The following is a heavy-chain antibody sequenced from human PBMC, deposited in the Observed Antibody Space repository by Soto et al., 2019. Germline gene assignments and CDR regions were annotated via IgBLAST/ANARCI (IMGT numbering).Heavy chain of an antibody. CDR3: ARGTIVERPYFYMDV. D-gene: IGHD2-15*01. CDR1: GYPFISYG. V-gene: IGHV1-18*01. Sequence: VQLVQSGGEVKKPGASVRVSCKASGYPFISYGISWVRQATGQGPEWMGWVSGHNGNTYYAQKFQGRVTMTTDTSTNTAYMELRSLRSDDTAVYYCARGTIVERPYFYMDVWGKGTTVTVSS. J-gene: IGHJ6*03. CDR2: VSGHNGNT.